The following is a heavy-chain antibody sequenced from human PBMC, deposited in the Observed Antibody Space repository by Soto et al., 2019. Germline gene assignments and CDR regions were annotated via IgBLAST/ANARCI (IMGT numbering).Heavy chain of an antibody. J-gene: IGHJ6*02. D-gene: IGHD2-2*01. CDR3: ARDRGVLVPAAIAGRYYGMDV. Sequence: QVQLVESGGGVVQPGRSLRLSCAASGFTFSSYAMHWVRQAPGKGLEWVAVISYDGSNKYYADSVKGRFTISRDNSKNTLYVQMNSLRAEDTAVYYCARDRGVLVPAAIAGRYYGMDVWGQGTTVTVSS. CDR2: ISYDGSNK. V-gene: IGHV3-30-3*01. CDR1: GFTFSSYA.